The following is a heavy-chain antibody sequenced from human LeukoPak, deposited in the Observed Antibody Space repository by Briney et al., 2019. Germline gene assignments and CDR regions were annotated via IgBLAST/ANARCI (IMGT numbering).Heavy chain of an antibody. D-gene: IGHD2-15*01. CDR1: GFTFSNAW. J-gene: IGHJ4*02. CDR2: IKSKTDGGTT. V-gene: IGHV3-15*01. CDR3: TGRIVVVVAATPRPENYFDY. Sequence: GGSLRLSRAASGFTFSNAWMSWVRQAPGKGLEWVGRIKSKTDGGTTDYAAPVKGRFTISRDDSKNTLYLQMNSLKTEDTAVYYCTGRIVVVVAATPRPENYFDYWGQGTLVTVSS.